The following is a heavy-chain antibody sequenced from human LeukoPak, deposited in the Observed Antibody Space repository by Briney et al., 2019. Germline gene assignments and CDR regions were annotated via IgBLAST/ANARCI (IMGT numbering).Heavy chain of an antibody. CDR1: GYTFTGYC. V-gene: IGHV1-2*02. D-gene: IGHD2-2*01. CDR2: INPNSGGT. CDR3: AKANALYCSSTSCLFDY. J-gene: IGHJ4*02. Sequence: ASVKVSCKASGYTFTGYCMHWVRQAPGQGLEWMAWINPNSGGTYYAQNFHDRITMTRDTSISTAYMELSRLRSDDTAIYYCAKANALYCSSTSCLFDYWGQGTLVTVSS.